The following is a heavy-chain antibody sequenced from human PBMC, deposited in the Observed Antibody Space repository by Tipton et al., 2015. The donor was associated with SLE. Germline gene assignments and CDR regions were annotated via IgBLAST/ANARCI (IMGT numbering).Heavy chain of an antibody. CDR1: GGSFSGYY. V-gene: IGHV4-34*01. CDR3: ARGRGSSSSGIY. D-gene: IGHD6-6*01. J-gene: IGHJ4*02. Sequence: TLSLTCAVYGGSFSGYYWSWIRQPPGKGLEWIGEINHSGSTNYNPSLKSRVTISVDTSKNQFSLKLSSVTAADTAVYYCARGRGSSSSGIYWGQGTLVTVAP. CDR2: INHSGST.